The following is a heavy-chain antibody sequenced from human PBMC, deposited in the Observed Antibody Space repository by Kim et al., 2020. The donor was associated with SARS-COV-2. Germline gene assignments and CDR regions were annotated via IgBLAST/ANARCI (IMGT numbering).Heavy chain of an antibody. D-gene: IGHD3-16*01. Sequence: GRFTIARDNGKNSLYLQMNSLRAEDTAVYYCARVVRGIWGKEYYYGMDVWGQGTTVTVSS. V-gene: IGHV3-11*06. CDR3: ARVVRGIWGKEYYYGMDV. J-gene: IGHJ6*02.